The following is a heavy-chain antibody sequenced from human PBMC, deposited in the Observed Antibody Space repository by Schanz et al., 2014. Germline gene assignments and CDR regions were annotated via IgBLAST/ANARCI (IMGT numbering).Heavy chain of an antibody. D-gene: IGHD6-13*01. J-gene: IGHJ6*02. CDR1: GFTFDEYG. Sequence: QVQLVESGGGLVKPGGSLRLSCAASGFTFDEYGMHWVRQAPGKGLEWVAVISYDGSKKYYADSVKGRFTISRDNSKNTLYLQMNSLRAEDTAVYYCARDRQQLVGRIGYYYGMDVWGQGTTVTVSS. V-gene: IGHV3-30*03. CDR2: ISYDGSKK. CDR3: ARDRQQLVGRIGYYYGMDV.